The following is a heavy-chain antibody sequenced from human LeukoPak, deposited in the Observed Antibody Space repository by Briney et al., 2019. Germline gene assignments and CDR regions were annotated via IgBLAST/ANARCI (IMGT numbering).Heavy chain of an antibody. D-gene: IGHD3-10*01. CDR2: IRSDGSNK. J-gene: IGHJ6*03. CDR3: ARALNYYGSGSYYYYYYYMDV. V-gene: IGHV3-30*02. CDR1: GFTFSSYG. Sequence: GGSLRLSCAASGFTFSSYGMHWVRQAPGTGLEWVAFIRSDGSNKNYADSVKGRFTISRDNAKNSLYLQMNSLRAEDTAVYYCARALNYYGSGSYYYYYYYMDVWGKGTTVTVSS.